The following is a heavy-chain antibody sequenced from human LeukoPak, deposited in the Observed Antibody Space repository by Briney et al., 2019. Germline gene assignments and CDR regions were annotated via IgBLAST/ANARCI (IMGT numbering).Heavy chain of an antibody. CDR3: ARYSGYYLSYFDY. V-gene: IGHV4-34*01. CDR2: INHSGST. Sequence: PSETLSLTCAVYDGSFSGYYWSWTRQPPGKGLEWIGEINHSGSTNYNPSLKSRVTISVGTSKNQFSLKLSSVTAADTAVYYCARYSGYYLSYFDYWGQGTLVTVSS. D-gene: IGHD3-22*01. J-gene: IGHJ4*02. CDR1: DGSFSGYY.